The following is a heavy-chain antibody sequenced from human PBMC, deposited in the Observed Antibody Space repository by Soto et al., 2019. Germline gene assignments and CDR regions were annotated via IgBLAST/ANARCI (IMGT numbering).Heavy chain of an antibody. V-gene: IGHV3-53*01. J-gene: IGHJ6*02. CDR3: ARRSRRYFDWLPPRDGMDV. CDR2: IYSGGST. CDR1: GFTVSSNY. Sequence: VGSLRLSCAASGFTVSSNYMSWVRQAPGKGLEWVSVIYSGGSTYYADSVKGRFTISRDNSKNTLYLQMNSLRAEDTAVYYCARRSRRYFDWLPPRDGMDVWGQGTTVTVSS. D-gene: IGHD3-9*01.